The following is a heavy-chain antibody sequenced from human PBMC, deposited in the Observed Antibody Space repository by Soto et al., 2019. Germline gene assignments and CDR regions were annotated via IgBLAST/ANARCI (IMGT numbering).Heavy chain of an antibody. CDR3: ATDAGRRVAEHLHH. CDR2: ISSNSGSI. V-gene: IGHV3-9*01. CDR1: GFTFDDYV. D-gene: IGHD3-10*01. Sequence: EVQLVESGGGLVQPGRSLRLSCAASGFTFDDYVMHWVRRAPGKGLEWVSGISSNSGSIDYADSVKGRFTISRDNSKNSLFLQMNSLRAENTALYYCATDAGRRVAEHLHHWGQGTVVSVSS. J-gene: IGHJ1*01.